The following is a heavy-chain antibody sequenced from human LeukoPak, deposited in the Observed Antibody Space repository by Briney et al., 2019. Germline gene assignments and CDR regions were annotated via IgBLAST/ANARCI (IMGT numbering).Heavy chain of an antibody. CDR2: MYRHGGT. V-gene: IGHV3-66*01. CDR3: ARASAVVAASFSGYYYYMDV. J-gene: IGHJ6*03. D-gene: IGHD2-15*01. CDR1: GFSVSTNY. Sequence: GGSLRLSCAASGFSVSTNYVSWVRQAPGKGLEWVSVMYRHGGTAYADSVKGRFTISRDNAKSSLYLQMNNLRAEDTAVYYCARASAVVAASFSGYYYYMDVWGKGTTVTVSS.